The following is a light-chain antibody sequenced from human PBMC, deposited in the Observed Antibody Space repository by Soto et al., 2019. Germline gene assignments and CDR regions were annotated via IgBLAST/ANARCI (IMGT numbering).Light chain of an antibody. CDR3: QQAKSFPYT. Sequence: DIPMTQSPSSVSASVGDTVTISCRASQSLDNWLAWYQQKPGNAPTLLIYAAYTLENGVPSRFSGSGSASDFTLTISSLQPEDFATYYCQQAKSFPYTFGQGTKVEI. V-gene: IGKV1-12*01. J-gene: IGKJ2*01. CDR2: AAY. CDR1: QSLDNW.